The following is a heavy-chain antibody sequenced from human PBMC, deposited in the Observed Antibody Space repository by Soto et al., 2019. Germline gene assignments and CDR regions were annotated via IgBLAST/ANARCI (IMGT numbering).Heavy chain of an antibody. CDR3: ARVDFWSGYYMAWFDP. CDR1: GYTFTGYY. CDR2: IYPNSGGT. Sequence: ASVKVSCKTSGYTFTGYYMHWVRQAPGQGLEWMGWIYPNSGGTNYAQKLQGRVTMTTDTSTGTAYMELRSLRSDDTAVYYCARVDFWSGYYMAWFDPWGQGTLVTVSS. V-gene: IGHV1-2*02. D-gene: IGHD3-3*01. J-gene: IGHJ5*02.